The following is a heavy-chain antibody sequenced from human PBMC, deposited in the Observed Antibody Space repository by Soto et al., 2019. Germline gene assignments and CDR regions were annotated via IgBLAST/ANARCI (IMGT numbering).Heavy chain of an antibody. Sequence: QVQQQQWGAGLLKPSETLSLTCAVYGGSFSGYYWSWIRQPPGKGVEWIGEINHSGGTNYNPSLKSRATITLDTSKIQFSLKLSSVTAADTAVYYCARAGPKGRPVDYWGQGTLVTVSS. V-gene: IGHV4-34*01. CDR2: INHSGGT. J-gene: IGHJ4*02. CDR1: GGSFSGYY. CDR3: ARAGPKGRPVDY.